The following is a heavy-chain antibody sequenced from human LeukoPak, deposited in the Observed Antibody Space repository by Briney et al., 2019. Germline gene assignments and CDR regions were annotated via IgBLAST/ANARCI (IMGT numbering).Heavy chain of an antibody. D-gene: IGHD4-17*01. V-gene: IGHV4-59*01. CDR1: VGPIRRYY. CDR2: IYYSGST. Sequence: SETLSLTCTVSVGPIRRYYWSWIRQSPGKGLEWIGYIYYSGSTIFNPSLKRRVTTSVDTSKNQCSLKLNSVTAADTAVYYCARIPVPTVTTIYNYMDVWDKGTTVTVSS. CDR3: ARIPVPTVTTIYNYMDV. J-gene: IGHJ6*03.